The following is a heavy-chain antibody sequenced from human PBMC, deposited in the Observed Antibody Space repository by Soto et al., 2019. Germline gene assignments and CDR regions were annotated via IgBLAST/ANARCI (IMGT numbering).Heavy chain of an antibody. Sequence: GGSLTLSCAASGFPFTSYAMSWVRQAPGKGLEWVSAISGSGGSTYYADSVKGRFTISRDNSKNTLYLQMNSLRAEDTAVYYCAKEASGSGSYEFEYWGQGTLVTVSS. D-gene: IGHD3-10*01. J-gene: IGHJ4*02. CDR3: AKEASGSGSYEFEY. CDR1: GFPFTSYA. V-gene: IGHV3-23*01. CDR2: ISGSGGST.